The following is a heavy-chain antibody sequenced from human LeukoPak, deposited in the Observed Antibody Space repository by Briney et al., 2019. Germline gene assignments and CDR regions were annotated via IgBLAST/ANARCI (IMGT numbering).Heavy chain of an antibody. D-gene: IGHD2-2*01. CDR1: GYTFTSYY. J-gene: IGHJ5*02. CDR2: INPSGGST. CDR3: AREDCSSTSCQGGWFDP. V-gene: IGHV1-46*01. Sequence: ASVKVSCKASGYTFTSYYMHWVRQAPRQGLEWMGIINPSGGSTSYAQKFQGRVTMTRDTSTSTVYMELSSLRSEDTAVYYCAREDCSSTSCQGGWFDPWGQGTLVTVSS.